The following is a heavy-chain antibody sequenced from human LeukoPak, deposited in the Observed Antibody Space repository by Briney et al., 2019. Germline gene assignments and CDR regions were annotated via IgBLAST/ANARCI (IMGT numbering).Heavy chain of an antibody. D-gene: IGHD2-15*01. V-gene: IGHV3-48*03. Sequence: PGGSLRLSCTASGFTFSSYEMNWVRQAPGKGLEWVSYISSSGSTTYYADSVKGRFTISRDNSKNTLYLQMNSLRAEDTAVYYCAKDRGMFLVGYLDYWGQGTLVTVSS. CDR2: ISSSGSTT. CDR1: GFTFSSYE. CDR3: AKDRGMFLVGYLDY. J-gene: IGHJ4*02.